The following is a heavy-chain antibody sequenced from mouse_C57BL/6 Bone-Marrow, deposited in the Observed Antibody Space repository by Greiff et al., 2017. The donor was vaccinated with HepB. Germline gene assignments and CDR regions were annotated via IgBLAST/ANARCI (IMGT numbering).Heavy chain of an antibody. J-gene: IGHJ1*03. D-gene: IGHD1-1*01. CDR3: ARSKYYYGSSYHWYFDV. V-gene: IGHV1-53*01. CDR2: INPSNGGT. Sequence: QVQLQQPGTELVKPGASVKLSCKASGYTFTSYWMHWVKQRPGQGLEWIGNINPSNGGTNYTEKFKSKATLTVDKSSSTAYMQLSSLTSEDSAVYYYARSKYYYGSSYHWYFDVWGTGTTVTVSS. CDR1: GYTFTSYW.